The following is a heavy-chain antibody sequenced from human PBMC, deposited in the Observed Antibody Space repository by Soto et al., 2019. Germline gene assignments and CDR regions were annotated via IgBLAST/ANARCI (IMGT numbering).Heavy chain of an antibody. CDR2: ISGSGGST. D-gene: IGHD3-22*01. CDR3: AKDGPVGYHDSSGYYPFDY. J-gene: IGHJ4*02. CDR1: GFTFSSYA. V-gene: IGHV3-23*01. Sequence: QTVGSLRLSCAASGFTFSSYAMSWVRQAPGKGLEWVSAISGSGGSTYYADSVKGRFTISRDNSKNTLYLQMNSLRAEDTAVYYCAKDGPVGYHDSSGYYPFDYWGQGTLVTVSS.